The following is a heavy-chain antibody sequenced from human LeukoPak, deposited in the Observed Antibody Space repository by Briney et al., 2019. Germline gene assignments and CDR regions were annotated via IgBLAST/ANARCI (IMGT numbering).Heavy chain of an antibody. CDR1: GFTFSTYA. CDR2: ISGSGAST. J-gene: IGHJ4*02. Sequence: GGSLRLSCAASGFTFSTYAMSWVRQAPGKGLEWVSTISGSGASTYYADSVKGRFTISRDNSKNTLSLQMNSLRAEDTAVYHCAKGGGNYYDSSGYYNYFDYWGQGTLVTVSS. D-gene: IGHD3-22*01. V-gene: IGHV3-23*01. CDR3: AKGGGNYYDSSGYYNYFDY.